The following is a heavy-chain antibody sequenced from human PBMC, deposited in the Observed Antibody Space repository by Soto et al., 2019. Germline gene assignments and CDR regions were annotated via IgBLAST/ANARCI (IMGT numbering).Heavy chain of an antibody. Sequence: GASVKVSCKASGYTFTYRYLHWVRQAPGQALEWMGWITPFNGNTNYAQKFQDRVTITRDRSMSTAYMELSSLRSEDTAMYYCATWNVTGPLTGFDPWGQGTLVTVSS. CDR3: ATWNVTGPLTGFDP. J-gene: IGHJ5*02. D-gene: IGHD1-1*01. V-gene: IGHV1-45*02. CDR2: ITPFNGNT. CDR1: GYTFTYRY.